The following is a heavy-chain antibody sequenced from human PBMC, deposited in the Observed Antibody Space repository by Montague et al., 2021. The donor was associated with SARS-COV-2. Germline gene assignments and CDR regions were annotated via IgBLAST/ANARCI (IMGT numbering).Heavy chain of an antibody. J-gene: IGHJ6*02. CDR3: ARGFPSLVPVVLGVAFYYYSEMDF. D-gene: IGHD2-2*01. Sequence: SETLSLTCAVSGGSFSGYYWSWIRQPPGKGLEWIGEINHSGSTNYNPSLKSRVTISVDTSKNQFSLKLSSVTAADTAVYFCARGFPSLVPVVLGVAFYYYSEMDFWGQGTTVTVSS. CDR1: GGSFSGYY. V-gene: IGHV4-34*01. CDR2: INHSGST.